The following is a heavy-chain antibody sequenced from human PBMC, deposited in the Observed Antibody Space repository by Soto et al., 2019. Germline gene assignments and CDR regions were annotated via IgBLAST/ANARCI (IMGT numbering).Heavy chain of an antibody. CDR1: GGSFSGYY. V-gene: IGHV4-34*01. J-gene: IGHJ3*02. CDR2: INHSGST. Sequence: SETLSLTCAVYGGSFSGYYWSWIRQPPGKGLEWIGEINHSGSTNYNPSLKSRVTISVDTSKNQFSLKLSSVTAADTAVYYCARIYDFWSGSHDAFDIWGQGTMVTVS. CDR3: ARIYDFWSGSHDAFDI. D-gene: IGHD3-3*01.